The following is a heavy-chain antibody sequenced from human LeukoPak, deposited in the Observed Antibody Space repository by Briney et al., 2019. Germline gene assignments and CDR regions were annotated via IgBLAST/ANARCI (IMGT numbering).Heavy chain of an antibody. CDR2: IYYSGST. Sequence: SETLSLTCTVSGGSISSSSYYWGWIRQPPGKGLEWIGSIYYSGSTYYNPSLKSRVTISVDTSKNQFSLKLSSVTAADTAVYYCARTTWIRLWIFDYWGQGTLVTVSS. CDR1: GGSISSSSYY. CDR3: ARTTWIRLWIFDY. V-gene: IGHV4-39*07. J-gene: IGHJ4*02. D-gene: IGHD5-18*01.